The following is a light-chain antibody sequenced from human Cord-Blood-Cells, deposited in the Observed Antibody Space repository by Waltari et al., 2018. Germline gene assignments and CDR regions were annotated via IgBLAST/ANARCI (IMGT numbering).Light chain of an antibody. CDR1: ALPNQY. CDR2: KDS. V-gene: IGLV3-25*03. CDR3: QSADSSGTWV. J-gene: IGLJ3*02. Sequence: SYELTQPPSVSVSPGQTARTTCSGDALPNQYAYWYQQKPGQAPVLGIYKDSERPSGIPERFSGSSSGTTVTLTISGVQAEDEADYYCQSADSSGTWVFGGGTKLTVL.